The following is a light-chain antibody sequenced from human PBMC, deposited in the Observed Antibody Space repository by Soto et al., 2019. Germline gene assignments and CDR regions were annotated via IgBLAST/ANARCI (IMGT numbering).Light chain of an antibody. Sequence: QSVPTQPASVSGSPGQWITISCSGTSSDVDGYNYVSWYQQHPGKAPKLMIYDGSNRPAGVSNRFSGSKSGNTASLTISGLQAEDEADYYCSSYTSSSTVVFGGGTKVTVL. V-gene: IGLV2-14*01. CDR3: SSYTSSSTVV. CDR1: SSDVDGYNY. J-gene: IGLJ2*01. CDR2: DGS.